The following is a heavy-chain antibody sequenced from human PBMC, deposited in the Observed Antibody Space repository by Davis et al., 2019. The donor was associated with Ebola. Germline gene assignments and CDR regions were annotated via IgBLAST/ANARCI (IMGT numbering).Heavy chain of an antibody. D-gene: IGHD2-2*01. CDR2: ISSSSSYI. CDR1: GFTFSSYS. Sequence: GESLKISCAASGFTFSSYSMNWVRQAPGKGLEWVSFISSSSSYIYYADSVKGRFTISSDNAKNSLYLQMNSLRAEDTAVYYCARDRGDIVVVPAAIPGHYYYYYYMDVWGKGTTVTVSS. CDR3: ARDRGDIVVVPAAIPGHYYYYYYMDV. V-gene: IGHV3-21*01. J-gene: IGHJ6*03.